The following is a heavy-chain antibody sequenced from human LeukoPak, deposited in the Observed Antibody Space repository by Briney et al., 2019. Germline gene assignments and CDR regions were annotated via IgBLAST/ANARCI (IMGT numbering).Heavy chain of an antibody. CDR3: ATASRVRPDDCSGGSCYSGGWFDP. CDR2: FDPEDGET. CDR1: GYTIAELS. D-gene: IGHD2-15*01. Sequence: ASVKVSCKVSGYTIAELSMHWVRQAPGKGLEWMGGFDPEDGETIYPQKFQGRVTMTEDTSTDTAYMELSSLRSEDTAVYYCATASRVRPDDCSGGSCYSGGWFDPWGQGTLVTVSS. J-gene: IGHJ5*02. V-gene: IGHV1-24*01.